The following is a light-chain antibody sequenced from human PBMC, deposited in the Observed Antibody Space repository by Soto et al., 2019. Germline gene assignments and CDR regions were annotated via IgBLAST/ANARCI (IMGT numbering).Light chain of an antibody. CDR2: AAS. J-gene: IGKJ1*01. CDR1: QNIKTY. V-gene: IGKV1-39*01. Sequence: DIKFTQSPSSLSASVGDSVTITCRASQNIKTYLNWYQQKPGKAPNLLIYAASSLHSGVPSRFSGSGSGTDFTLTISSLQPEDFATYYCQQSFSSPPWTFGQGTKVDIK. CDR3: QQSFSSPPWT.